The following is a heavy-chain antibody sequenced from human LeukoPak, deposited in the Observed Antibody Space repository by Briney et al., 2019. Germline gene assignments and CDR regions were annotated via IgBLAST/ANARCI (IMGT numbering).Heavy chain of an antibody. D-gene: IGHD2-15*01. J-gene: IGHJ4*02. CDR1: GYTFTSYD. V-gene: IGHV1-8*01. CDR2: MNPNSGNT. Sequence: GASVKVSCKASGYTFTSYDINWVRQATGQGLEWMGWMNPNSGNTGYAQKLQGRVTMTTDTSTSTAYMELRSLRSDDTAVYYCARDRRYCSGGSCYPNSGGYWGQGTLVTVSS. CDR3: ARDRRYCSGGSCYPNSGGY.